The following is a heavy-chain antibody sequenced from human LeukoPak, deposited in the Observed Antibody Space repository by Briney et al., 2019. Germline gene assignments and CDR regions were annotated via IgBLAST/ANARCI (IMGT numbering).Heavy chain of an antibody. J-gene: IGHJ4*02. D-gene: IGHD1-26*01. CDR3: ARDVDSGSYRPGGDY. CDR2: ISSSSDYI. V-gene: IGHV3-21*01. Sequence: PGGSMRLSCGASTFNLTIYTMHWVRQTPGKGLEWVSSISSSSDYIYYADSVKGRFTISRDSAKNSLYLRMNGLTAEDTAVYYCARDVDSGSYRPGGDYWGQGTLVTVSS. CDR1: TFNLTIYT.